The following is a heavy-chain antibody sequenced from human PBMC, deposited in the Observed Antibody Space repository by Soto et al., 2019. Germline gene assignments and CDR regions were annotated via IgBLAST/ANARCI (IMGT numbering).Heavy chain of an antibody. Sequence: LSLTCAVSGGSISSGGYSWSWIRQPPGKGLEWIGYIYHSGSTYYNPSLKSRVTISVDRSKNQFSLKLSSVTAADTAVYYCARRIAAANFDDWGQGTLVTVSS. J-gene: IGHJ4*02. D-gene: IGHD6-13*01. CDR3: ARRIAAANFDD. V-gene: IGHV4-30-2*01. CDR1: GGSISSGGYS. CDR2: IYHSGST.